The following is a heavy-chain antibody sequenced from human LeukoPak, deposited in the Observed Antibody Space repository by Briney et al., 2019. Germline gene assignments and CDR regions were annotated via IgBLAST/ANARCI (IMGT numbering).Heavy chain of an antibody. CDR3: ARDFGDYRVDY. Sequence: SETLSLTCTVSGGSISSSNYYWGWIRQPPGKGLEWIGTIHYSGNTYYDPSLKSRVAISVDTSKNQFSLRLSSVTAADTAVYYCARDFGDYRVDYWGQGTLVTVSS. D-gene: IGHD4-17*01. V-gene: IGHV4-39*01. J-gene: IGHJ4*02. CDR1: GGSISSSNYY. CDR2: IHYSGNT.